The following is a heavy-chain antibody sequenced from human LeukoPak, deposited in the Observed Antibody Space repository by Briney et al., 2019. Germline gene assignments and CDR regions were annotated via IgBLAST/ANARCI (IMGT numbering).Heavy chain of an antibody. Sequence: PSQTLSLTCAISGDSVSSNTAAWNWIRQSPSRGLEWLGRTFYKSKWYNDYAVSVKSRITINPDTFKNQFSLQLNSVTPEDTAVYYCARDGWPAFDYWGQGTLVTVSS. CDR1: GDSVSSNTAA. D-gene: IGHD2-15*01. J-gene: IGHJ4*02. CDR2: TFYKSKWYN. V-gene: IGHV6-1*01. CDR3: ARDGWPAFDY.